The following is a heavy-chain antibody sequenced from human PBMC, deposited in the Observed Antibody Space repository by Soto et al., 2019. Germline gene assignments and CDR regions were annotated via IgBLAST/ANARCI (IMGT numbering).Heavy chain of an antibody. V-gene: IGHV3-74*01. Sequence: PGGSLRLSCAASGFTFSSYWMHWVRQAPGKGLVWVSRINSDGSSTSYADSVKGRFTISRDNAKNTLYLQMNSLRAEDTAVYYCARGRQLWLRFGIAVAGTVDYWGQGNLVTVSS. CDR1: GFTFSSYW. D-gene: IGHD6-19*01. J-gene: IGHJ4*02. CDR3: ARGRQLWLRFGIAVAGTVDY. CDR2: INSDGSST.